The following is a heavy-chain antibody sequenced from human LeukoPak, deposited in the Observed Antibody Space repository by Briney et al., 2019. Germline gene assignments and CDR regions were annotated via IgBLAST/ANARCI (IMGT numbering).Heavy chain of an antibody. CDR2: ISAYNGNT. CDR3: ARDRRPTMVRGPMGH. J-gene: IGHJ4*02. V-gene: IGHV1-18*01. CDR1: GYTFTSYG. Sequence: ASVKVSCKASGYTFTSYGISWVRQAPGQGLEWMGWISAYNGNTNYAQKLQGRVTMTTDTSTSTAYMELRSLRSDDTAVYYCARDRRPTMVRGPMGHWGQGTLVTVSS. D-gene: IGHD3-10*01.